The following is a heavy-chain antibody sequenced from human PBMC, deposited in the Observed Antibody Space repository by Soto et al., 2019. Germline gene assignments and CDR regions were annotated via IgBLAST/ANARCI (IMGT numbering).Heavy chain of an antibody. CDR3: ARDPSTTVTPPYYYGMDV. D-gene: IGHD4-17*01. Sequence: SETLSLTCTVSGGSISSGGYYWSWIRQHPGKGLEWIGYIYYSGSTYYNPSLKSRVTISVDTSKNQFSLKLSSVTAADTAVYYCARDPSTTVTPPYYYGMDVWGQGTTVTVSS. CDR2: IYYSGST. J-gene: IGHJ6*02. CDR1: GGSISSGGYY. V-gene: IGHV4-31*03.